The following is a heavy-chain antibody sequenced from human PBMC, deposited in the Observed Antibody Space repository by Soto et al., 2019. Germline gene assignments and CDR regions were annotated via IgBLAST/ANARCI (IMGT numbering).Heavy chain of an antibody. CDR1: GFTFSSYW. V-gene: IGHV3-7*01. CDR2: IKQDGSEK. J-gene: IGHJ3*02. Sequence: PGGSLRLSCAASGFTFSSYWMSWVRQAPGKGLEWVANIKQDGSEKYYVDSVKGRFTISRDNAKNSLYLQMNSLRAGDTAVYYCARNLEADGYPADAFDIWGQGTMVTVSS. D-gene: IGHD3-3*01. CDR3: ARNLEADGYPADAFDI.